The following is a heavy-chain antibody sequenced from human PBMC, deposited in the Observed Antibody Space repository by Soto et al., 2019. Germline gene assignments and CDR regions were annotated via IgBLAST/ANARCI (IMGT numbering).Heavy chain of an antibody. CDR2: IYYSGST. V-gene: IGHV4-39*01. CDR1: GGSISSSSYY. D-gene: IGHD2-21*01. Sequence: SETLSLTCTVSGGSISSSSYYWGWIRQPPGKGLEWIGSIYYSGSTYYNPSLKSRVTISVDTSKNQFSLKLSSVTAADTAVYYCARSPFIQFDPWGQGTLVTVSS. J-gene: IGHJ5*02. CDR3: ARSPFIQFDP.